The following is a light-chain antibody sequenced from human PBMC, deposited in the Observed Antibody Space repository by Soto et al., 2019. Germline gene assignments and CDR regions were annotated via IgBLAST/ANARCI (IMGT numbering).Light chain of an antibody. Sequence: IQLTQSPSSLSASVGDSVTIACRASQVISSFLAWYQQKPGKAPRLLIYAASTLQSGVPSRFSGSGSGTDFTLSISRLQPAEFATSFCQLLNSYLITFGHVARREVK. J-gene: IGKJ5*01. CDR3: QLLNSYLIT. CDR2: AAS. CDR1: QVISSF. V-gene: IGKV1-9*01.